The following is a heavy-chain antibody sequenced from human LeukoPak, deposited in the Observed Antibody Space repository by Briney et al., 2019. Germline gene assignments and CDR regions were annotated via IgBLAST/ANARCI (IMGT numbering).Heavy chain of an antibody. CDR3: ARTTVTTIYY. CDR1: GGSFSGYY. Sequence: SETLSLTCAVYGGSFSGYYWSWIRQPPGKGLEWIGEINHSGSTNYNPSLKSRVTISVDTSKNQFSLKLSSVTAADTAVYYCARTTVTTIYYWGQGTLVTVSS. J-gene: IGHJ4*02. CDR2: INHSGST. D-gene: IGHD4-17*01. V-gene: IGHV4-34*01.